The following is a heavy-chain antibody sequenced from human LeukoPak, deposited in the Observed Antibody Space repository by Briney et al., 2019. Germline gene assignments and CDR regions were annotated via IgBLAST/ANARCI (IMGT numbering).Heavy chain of an antibody. CDR1: GASISSGDYH. Sequence: PSGTLSLICTVSGASISSGDYHWAWIRQPPGKGLEWIGYIYSSGSTYYDPSLKSRVSISVDTSKNHFSLQLTSATAAYTAVYYCATRFSGRPFDPWGQGTLVTVSS. J-gene: IGHJ5*02. CDR2: IYSSGST. D-gene: IGHD1-26*01. CDR3: ATRFSGRPFDP. V-gene: IGHV4-30-4*08.